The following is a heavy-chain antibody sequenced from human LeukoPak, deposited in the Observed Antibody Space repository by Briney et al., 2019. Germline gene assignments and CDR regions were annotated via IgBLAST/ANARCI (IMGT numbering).Heavy chain of an antibody. V-gene: IGHV3-7*01. Sequence: PGGSLRLSCAASGFDFSGYWMTWIRQSPEKGLEWVAHIKEDGTVKYYVDSVKGRFTISRDNAKNSVYLQMNDVRVEDTAVYYCVGEPPGYWGQGALVTVSS. J-gene: IGHJ4*02. CDR2: IKEDGTVK. D-gene: IGHD2-2*01. CDR1: GFDFSGYW. CDR3: VGEPPGY.